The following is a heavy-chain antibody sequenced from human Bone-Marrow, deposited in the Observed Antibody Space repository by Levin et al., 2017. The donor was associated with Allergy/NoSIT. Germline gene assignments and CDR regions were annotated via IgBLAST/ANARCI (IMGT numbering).Heavy chain of an antibody. Sequence: GESLKISCAASGFTFSSYWMTWVRQAPGKGLEWVANIKQDGSAKHYVDSVKGRFTISRDNAKNSLYLEMNSLRAEDTAMYYCAREESGSYECLDYWGQGTLVTVSS. J-gene: IGHJ4*02. CDR1: GFTFSSYW. V-gene: IGHV3-7*01. D-gene: IGHD1-26*01. CDR2: IKQDGSAK. CDR3: AREESGSYECLDY.